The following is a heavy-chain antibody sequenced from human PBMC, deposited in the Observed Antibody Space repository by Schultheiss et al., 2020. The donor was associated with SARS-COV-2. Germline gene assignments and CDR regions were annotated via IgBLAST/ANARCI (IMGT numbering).Heavy chain of an antibody. Sequence: GESLKISCAASGFTFSSYSMNWVRQAPGKGLEWVSAISGSGGSTYYADSVKGRFTISRDNSKNTLYLQMNSLRAEDTAVYYCAPGVTKGYWGQGTLVTVSS. D-gene: IGHD2-21*02. J-gene: IGHJ4*02. CDR1: GFTFSSYS. CDR2: ISGSGGST. V-gene: IGHV3-23*01. CDR3: APGVTKGY.